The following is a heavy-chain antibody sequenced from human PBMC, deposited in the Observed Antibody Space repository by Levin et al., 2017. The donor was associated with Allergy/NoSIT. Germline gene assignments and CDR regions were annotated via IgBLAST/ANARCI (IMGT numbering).Heavy chain of an antibody. CDR1: GGSISSSSYY. D-gene: IGHD3-10*01. CDR3: ARHLSDGSGSYPDY. J-gene: IGHJ4*02. CDR2: IYYGGST. Sequence: PSETLSLTCTVSGGSISSSSYYWGWIRQPPGKGLEWIGTIYYGGSTYYNPSLKSRVTISVDTSKNQFSLKLSSVTAADTAVYYCARHLSDGSGSYPDYWGQGTLVTVSS. V-gene: IGHV4-39*01.